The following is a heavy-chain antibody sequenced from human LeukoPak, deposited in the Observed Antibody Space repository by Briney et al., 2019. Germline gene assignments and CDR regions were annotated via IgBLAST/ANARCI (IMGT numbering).Heavy chain of an antibody. CDR3: ARGGLVRGYKNSLIAFDV. J-gene: IGHJ3*01. D-gene: IGHD3-10*01. CDR1: GDSVSSNSAA. V-gene: IGHV6-1*01. CDR2: TYYRSKWYN. Sequence: SQTLSLTCAISGDSVSSNSAAWNWIRQSPSRGLEWLGRTYYRSKWYNDYAVSVKSRITINPDTSKNQFSLQLNSVTPEDTALYYCARGGLVRGYKNSLIAFDVWGQGIMVTVSS.